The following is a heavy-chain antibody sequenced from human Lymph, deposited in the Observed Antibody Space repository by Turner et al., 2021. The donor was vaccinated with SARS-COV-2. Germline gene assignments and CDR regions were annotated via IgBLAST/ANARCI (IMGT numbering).Heavy chain of an antibody. V-gene: IGHV1-69*01. D-gene: IGHD3-10*01. J-gene: IGHJ4*02. CDR1: GGTFSSYA. CDR3: ASFGGDYVFDY. CDR2: IIPICGSP. Sequence: QVQLVQSGAEVKKPGSSVKVSCKASGGTFSSYAISWVRQAPGHGLEWMGGIIPICGSPDYAQKFQGRVTITADESTSTAYMELSSLRSEDTAVYYCASFGGDYVFDYWGQGTLVTVSS.